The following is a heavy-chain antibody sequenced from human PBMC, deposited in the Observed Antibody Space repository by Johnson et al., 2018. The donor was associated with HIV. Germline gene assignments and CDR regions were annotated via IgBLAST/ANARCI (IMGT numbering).Heavy chain of an antibody. CDR2: ISSSGSTI. CDR1: GFSFSDYY. J-gene: IGHJ3*02. CDR3: ARDPDGTTGTTYPDAAFDI. D-gene: IGHD1-1*01. V-gene: IGHV3-11*04. Sequence: QMQLVESGGGLVKPGGSLRLSCAASGFSFSDYYMSWIRQAPGKGPEWVSYISSSGSTIYYADSVKGRFTISRDNAKNSLYLQMNSLRAEDTAVYYCARDPDGTTGTTYPDAAFDIWGQGTMVTVSS.